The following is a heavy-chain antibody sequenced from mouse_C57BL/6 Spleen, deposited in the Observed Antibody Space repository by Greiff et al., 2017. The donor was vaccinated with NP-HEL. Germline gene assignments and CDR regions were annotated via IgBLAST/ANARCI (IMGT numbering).Heavy chain of an antibody. Sequence: EVKLQQSGAELVRPGASVKLSCTASGFNIKDYYMHWVKQRPEQGLEWIGRIDPEDGDTEYAPKFQGKATMTADTSSNTAYLQLSSLTSEDTAVYYCTTYYGSSYGYFDYWGQGTTLTVSS. V-gene: IGHV14-1*01. D-gene: IGHD1-1*01. CDR2: IDPEDGDT. CDR3: TTYYGSSYGYFDY. CDR1: GFNIKDYY. J-gene: IGHJ2*01.